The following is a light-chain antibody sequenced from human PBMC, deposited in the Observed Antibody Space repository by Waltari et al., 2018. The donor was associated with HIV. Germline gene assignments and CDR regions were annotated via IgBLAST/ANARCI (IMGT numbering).Light chain of an antibody. CDR1: ALAKQF. V-gene: IGLV3-25*03. Sequence: SFDLRQAPALSVSPGHTARITCSGDALAKQFCYWYQQKPGQAPVLVIYNDNERPSGIPQRFSGSSSGTTATLTISGVQAEDEADYYCQSADSSVTYEVVFGGGTKLTVL. CDR3: QSADSSVTYEVV. CDR2: NDN. J-gene: IGLJ3*02.